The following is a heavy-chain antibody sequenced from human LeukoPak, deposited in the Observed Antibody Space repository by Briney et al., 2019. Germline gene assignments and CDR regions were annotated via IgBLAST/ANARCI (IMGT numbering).Heavy chain of an antibody. CDR1: GGSFSGYY. J-gene: IGHJ4*02. V-gene: IGHV4-34*01. Sequence: SETLSLTCAVYGGSFSGYYWSWIRQPPGKGLEWIGEINHSGSTNYNPSLKSRVTISVDTSKNQFSLKPSSVTAADTAVYYCARYSYYYDSSGSFGYWGQGTLVTVSS. CDR2: INHSGST. CDR3: ARYSYYYDSSGSFGY. D-gene: IGHD3-22*01.